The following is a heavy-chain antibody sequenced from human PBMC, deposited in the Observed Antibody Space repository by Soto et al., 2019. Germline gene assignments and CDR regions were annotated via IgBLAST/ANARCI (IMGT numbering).Heavy chain of an antibody. CDR1: GGTFSSYA. CDR2: IIPIFGTA. D-gene: IGHD3-22*01. V-gene: IGHV1-69*13. J-gene: IGHJ6*02. Sequence: SVKVSCKASGGTFSSYAISWVRQAPGQGLEWMGGIIPIFGTANYAQKFQGRVTITADESTSTAYMELSSLRSEDTAVYYCARGERVIVVVITTPPYYYGMDVWGQGTTVTVSS. CDR3: ARGERVIVVVITTPPYYYGMDV.